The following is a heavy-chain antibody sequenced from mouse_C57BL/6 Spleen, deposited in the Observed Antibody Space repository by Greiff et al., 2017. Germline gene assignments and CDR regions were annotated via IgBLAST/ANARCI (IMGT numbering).Heavy chain of an antibody. CDR2: IRNKANGYTT. CDR3: ARYIGDGYCDD. Sequence: EVMLVESGGGLVQPGGSLSLSCAASGFTFTDYYMSWVRQPPGKALEWLGFIRNKANGYTTEYSASVKDRFTISRDNSQSILDLQVNALRSWDSATYYFARYIGDGYCDDWGQGTTLTVSS. CDR1: GFTFTDYY. J-gene: IGHJ2*01. V-gene: IGHV7-3*01. D-gene: IGHD2-3*01.